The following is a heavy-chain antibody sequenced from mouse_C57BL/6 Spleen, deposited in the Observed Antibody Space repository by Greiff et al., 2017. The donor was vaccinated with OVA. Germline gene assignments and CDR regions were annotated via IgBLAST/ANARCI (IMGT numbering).Heavy chain of an antibody. D-gene: IGHD1-1*01. V-gene: IGHV1-84*01. J-gene: IGHJ1*03. CDR2: IDPGSGNA. Sequence: FTDYYINWVKQRLGQGLEWIVWIDPGSGNAKYNEKFKGKATLTVDTSSSTAYMQLSSLTPEDSAVDFCARGGTTVVPHWYVDVWGTGTTVNVSS. CDR3: ARGGTTVVPHWYVDV. CDR1: FTDYY.